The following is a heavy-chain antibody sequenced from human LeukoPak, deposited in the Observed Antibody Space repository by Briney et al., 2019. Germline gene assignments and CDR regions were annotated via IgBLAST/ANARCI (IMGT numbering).Heavy chain of an antibody. CDR3: ASHRTPFTIFGVVIPFFDY. CDR1: GYSISGGYY. V-gene: IGHV4-38-2*02. D-gene: IGHD3-3*01. J-gene: IGHJ4*02. CDR2: IYHSGST. Sequence: PSETLSLTCTVSGYSISGGYYWGWIRQPPGKGLEWIGSIYHSGSTYYNPSLKSRVTISVDTSKNQFSLKLSSVTAADTAVYYCASHRTPFTIFGVVIPFFDYWGQGTLVTVSS.